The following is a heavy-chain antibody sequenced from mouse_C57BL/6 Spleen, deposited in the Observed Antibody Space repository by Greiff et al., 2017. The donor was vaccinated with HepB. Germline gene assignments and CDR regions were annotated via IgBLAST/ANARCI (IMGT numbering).Heavy chain of an antibody. J-gene: IGHJ4*01. CDR2: ISTYYGDA. V-gene: IGHV1-67*01. CDR1: GYTFTDYA. Sequence: VKVVESGPELVRPGVSVKISCKGSGYTFTDYAMHWVKQSHAKSLEWIGVISTYYGDASYNQKFKDKATMTVDKSSSTAYMELARLTSEDSAVYYCARSSLRGAMDYWGQGTSVTVSS. CDR3: ARSSLRGAMDY. D-gene: IGHD6-5*01.